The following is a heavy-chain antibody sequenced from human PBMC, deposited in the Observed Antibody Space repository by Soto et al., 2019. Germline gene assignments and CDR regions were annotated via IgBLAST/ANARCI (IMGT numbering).Heavy chain of an antibody. CDR3: ARHRGADYYDSSGYGWFDP. Sequence: PGESLKISCKGSGYSFTSYWIGWVRQMPGKGLEWMGIIYPGDSDTRYSPSFQGQVTISADKSISTAHLQWSSLKASDTAMYYCARHRGADYYDSSGYGWFDPWGQGTLVTVSS. J-gene: IGHJ5*02. CDR2: IYPGDSDT. CDR1: GYSFTSYW. D-gene: IGHD3-22*01. V-gene: IGHV5-51*01.